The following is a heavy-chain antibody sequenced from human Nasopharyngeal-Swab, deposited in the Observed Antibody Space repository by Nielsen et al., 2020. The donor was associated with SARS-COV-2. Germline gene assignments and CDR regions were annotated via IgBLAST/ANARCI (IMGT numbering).Heavy chain of an antibody. J-gene: IGHJ6*02. V-gene: IGHV3-30*18. D-gene: IGHD3-9*01. Sequence: LYCAGFGFTFRSYCMHWVRQAPGKGLEWVAVISYDGSNKYYADSVKGRFTISRDNSKNTLYLQVNSLRAEDTAVYYCAKEAGYYDILTGYYLSLGYGMDVWGQGTTVTVSS. CDR3: AKEAGYYDILTGYYLSLGYGMDV. CDR2: ISYDGSNK. CDR1: GFTFRSYC.